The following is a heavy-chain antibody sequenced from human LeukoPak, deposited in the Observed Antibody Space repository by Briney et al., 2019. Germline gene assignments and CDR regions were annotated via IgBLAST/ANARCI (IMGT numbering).Heavy chain of an antibody. Sequence: ASVKVSCKASGYTFISYGISWVRQAPGQGLEWMGWISAYNGNTNYAQKLQGRVTMTTDTSTSTAYMELRSLRSDDTAVYYCARDTYYYGSGTYAWYLDLWGRGTLVTVSS. D-gene: IGHD3-10*01. CDR1: GYTFISYG. V-gene: IGHV1-18*01. CDR3: ARDTYYYGSGTYAWYLDL. CDR2: ISAYNGNT. J-gene: IGHJ2*01.